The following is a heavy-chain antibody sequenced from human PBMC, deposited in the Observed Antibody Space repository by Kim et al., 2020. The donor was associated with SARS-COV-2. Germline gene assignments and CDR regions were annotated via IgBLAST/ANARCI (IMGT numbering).Heavy chain of an antibody. CDR3: ARYSSSWYVPELLGYYYYGMDV. J-gene: IGHJ6*02. CDR2: IYYSGST. CDR1: GGSISSYY. Sequence: SETLSLTCTVSGGSISSYYWSWIRQPPGKGLEWIGYIYYSGSTNYNPSLKSRVTISVDTSKNQFSLKLSSVTAADTAVYYCARYSSSWYVPELLGYYYYGMDVWGQGTTVTVSS. V-gene: IGHV4-59*08. D-gene: IGHD6-13*01.